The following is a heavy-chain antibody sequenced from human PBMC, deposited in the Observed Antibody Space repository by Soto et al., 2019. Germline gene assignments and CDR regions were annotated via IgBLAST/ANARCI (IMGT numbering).Heavy chain of an antibody. D-gene: IGHD2-15*01. CDR3: ATDLGGYCSGGSCYGSPNAY. Sequence: GASVKVSCKVSGYTLTELSMHWVRQAPGKGLEWMGGFDPEDGETIYAQKFQGRVTMTEDTSTDTAYMELSSLRSEDTAVYYCATDLGGYCSGGSCYGSPNAYWGQGTLVTVSS. CDR2: FDPEDGET. CDR1: GYTLTELS. V-gene: IGHV1-24*01. J-gene: IGHJ4*02.